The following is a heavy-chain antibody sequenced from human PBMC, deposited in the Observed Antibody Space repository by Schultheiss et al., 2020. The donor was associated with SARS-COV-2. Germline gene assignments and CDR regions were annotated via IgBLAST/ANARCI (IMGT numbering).Heavy chain of an antibody. J-gene: IGHJ6*02. CDR1: GFTFSSYW. D-gene: IGHD5-24*01. Sequence: GESLKISCAASGFTFSSYWMHWVRQAPGKGLVWVAVISYDGSNKYYADSVKGRFTISRDNSKNTLYLQMNSLRAEDTAVYYCAREDVATIAYYYYGMDVWGQGTTVTVSS. CDR3: AREDVATIAYYYYGMDV. V-gene: IGHV3-30*03. CDR2: ISYDGSNK.